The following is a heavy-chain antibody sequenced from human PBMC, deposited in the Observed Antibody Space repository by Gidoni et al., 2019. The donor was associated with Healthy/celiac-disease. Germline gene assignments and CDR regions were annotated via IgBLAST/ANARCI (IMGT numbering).Heavy chain of an antibody. CDR3: ARERRTLRYFDWSPESRSQGSKRWSFFDP. J-gene: IGHJ5*02. CDR2: INPSGGST. V-gene: IGHV1-46*03. D-gene: IGHD3-9*01. CDR1: GYTFTSYS. Sequence: QVQLVQSGAEVKKPGASVKVSCKASGYTFTSYSMHWVRQAPGQGLEWMGIINPSGGSTSYAEKFQGRVTMTRDTSTSTVYMELSSLRSEDTAVYYCARERRTLRYFDWSPESRSQGSKRWSFFDPWGQGTLVTVSS.